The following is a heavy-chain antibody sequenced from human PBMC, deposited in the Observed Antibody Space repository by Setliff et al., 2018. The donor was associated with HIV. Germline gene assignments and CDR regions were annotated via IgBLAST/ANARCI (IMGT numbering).Heavy chain of an antibody. CDR2: ISESGTTI. V-gene: IGHV3-11*04. D-gene: IGHD3-10*01. Sequence: GGSLRLSCAASGFTFSHFYMAWIRQAPGKGLEWISYISYISESGTTIFYADSVKGRFTISRDNAQNSLYLQMNSLGAEDTAVYYCAGRHRSGSYFDPWGQGTLVTVSS. J-gene: IGHJ5*02. CDR1: GFTFSHFY. CDR3: AGRHRSGSYFDP.